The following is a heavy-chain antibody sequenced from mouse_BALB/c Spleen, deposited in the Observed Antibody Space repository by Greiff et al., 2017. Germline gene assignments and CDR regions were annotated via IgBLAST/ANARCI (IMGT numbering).Heavy chain of an antibody. Sequence: EVQGVESGPELVKPGASMKISCKASGYSFTGYTMNWVKQSHGKNLEWIGLINPYNGGTSYNQKFKGKATLTVDKSSSTAYMELLSLTSEDSAVYYCAREEAMITTGFAYWGQGTLVTVSA. CDR3: AREEAMITTGFAY. CDR2: INPYNGGT. CDR1: GYSFTGYT. V-gene: IGHV1-18*01. J-gene: IGHJ3*01. D-gene: IGHD2-4*01.